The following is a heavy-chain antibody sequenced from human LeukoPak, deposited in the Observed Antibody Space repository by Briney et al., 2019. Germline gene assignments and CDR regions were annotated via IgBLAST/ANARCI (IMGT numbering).Heavy chain of an antibody. CDR3: AHRGPGSYLGFAFDI. Sequence: SGPTLVKPTQTLTLTCTFSGFSLSTSGVGVGWIRQPPGKALEWLALIYWDDDKRYSPSLKSRLTITKDTSKNQVVLTITNMDPVDTATYYCAHRGPGSYLGFAFDIWGQGTMVTVSS. V-gene: IGHV2-5*02. CDR1: GFSLSTSGVG. CDR2: IYWDDDK. J-gene: IGHJ3*02. D-gene: IGHD3-10*01.